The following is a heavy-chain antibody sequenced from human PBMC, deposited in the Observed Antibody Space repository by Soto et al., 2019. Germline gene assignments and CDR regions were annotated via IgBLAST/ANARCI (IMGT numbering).Heavy chain of an antibody. CDR3: AIDDMNRGRFDY. V-gene: IGHV1-18*01. CDR2: ININRGDV. J-gene: IGHJ4*01. Sequence: GASVKVSCKASGHTSTHNGISWVRRAPGQGLEWMGWININRGDVNHAPKFQGRVTLTTDTSTTTAYMELRSLRLDDTALYFCAIDDMNRGRFDYWGHGTLVTVSS. CDR1: GHTSTHNG.